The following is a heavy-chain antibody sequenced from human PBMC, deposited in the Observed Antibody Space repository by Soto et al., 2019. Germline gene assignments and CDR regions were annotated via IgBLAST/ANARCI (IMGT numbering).Heavy chain of an antibody. CDR1: GGSISSYY. CDR2: IYYSGST. Sequence: SETLSLTCTVSGGSISSYYWSWIRQPPGKGLEWIGYIYYSGSTNYNPSLKSRVTISVDTSKNQFSLKLSSVTAADTAVYYCARDGNNWNEMDVWGKGTTVTVSS. CDR3: ARDGNNWNEMDV. V-gene: IGHV4-59*12. J-gene: IGHJ6*04. D-gene: IGHD1-1*01.